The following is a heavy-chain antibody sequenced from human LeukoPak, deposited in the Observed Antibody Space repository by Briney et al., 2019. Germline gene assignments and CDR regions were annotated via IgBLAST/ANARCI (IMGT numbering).Heavy chain of an antibody. CDR3: ARVGHDYVWGSYRLNPGYFDY. J-gene: IGHJ4*02. CDR1: SYSISSGYY. V-gene: IGHV4-38-2*02. Sequence: SETLSLTCTVSSYSISSGYYWGWIRQPPGKGLEWIGNIYHSGNTYYKPSLKSRVTISVDTSKNQFSLKLSSVTAADTAVYYCARVGHDYVWGSYRLNPGYFDYWGQGTLVTVSS. CDR2: IYHSGNT. D-gene: IGHD3-16*02.